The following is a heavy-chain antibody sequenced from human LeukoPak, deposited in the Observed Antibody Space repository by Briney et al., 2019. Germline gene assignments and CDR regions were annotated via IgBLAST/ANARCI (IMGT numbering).Heavy chain of an antibody. D-gene: IGHD6-19*01. V-gene: IGHV4-39*07. CDR1: GGSIRFSSYY. CDR2: IYYNGNT. CDR3: ARDVGWDGTWPY. Sequence: SETLSLTCTVSGGSIRFSSYYWGWIRQPPGKGLEWIGSIYYNGNTYYNPSLKSRVTISVDTSKNQFSLKLSSVTAADTAVYYCARDVGWDGTWPYWGQGTLVTVSS. J-gene: IGHJ4*02.